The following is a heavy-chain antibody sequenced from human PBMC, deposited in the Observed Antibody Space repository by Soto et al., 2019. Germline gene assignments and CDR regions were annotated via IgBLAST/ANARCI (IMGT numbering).Heavy chain of an antibody. V-gene: IGHV3-7*01. Sequence: EVQLVESGGGLVQPGGSLRLSCVASGFTFSSSWMSWVRQAPGKGLEWVANIKQDGSDKYYVDSVEGRFTISRDNAKNSLYLQMNSLRAEDTAVYYCARTCSLAAAVWGQGTMVIVSS. J-gene: IGHJ3*01. CDR3: ARTCSLAAAV. CDR2: IKQDGSDK. CDR1: GFTFSSSW. D-gene: IGHD6-13*01.